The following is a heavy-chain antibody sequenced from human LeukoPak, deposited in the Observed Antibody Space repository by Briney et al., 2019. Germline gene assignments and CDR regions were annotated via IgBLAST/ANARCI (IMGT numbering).Heavy chain of an antibody. J-gene: IGHJ4*02. CDR2: ISSSSSYI. V-gene: IGHV3-21*04. CDR3: ARVASNYDFDY. D-gene: IGHD4-11*01. CDR1: GFTFSSYG. Sequence: GGSLRLSCAASGFTFSSYGMHWVRQAPGKGLEWVSSISSSSSYIYYADSVKGRFTISRDNAKNSLYLQMNSLRAEDTALYYCARVASNYDFDYWGQGTLVTVSS.